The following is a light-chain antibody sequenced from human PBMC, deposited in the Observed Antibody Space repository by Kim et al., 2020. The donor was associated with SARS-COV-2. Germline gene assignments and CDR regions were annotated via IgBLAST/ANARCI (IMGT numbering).Light chain of an antibody. Sequence: QSSTISCTVSSMDVCGNNFVSWYQQQPGKAPKLLLFDVINRPSGVSTRFAGSMAGNTASLTISGLQAEDEAFYHCSSYTTSSAYVIFGGGTQLTVL. CDR3: SSYTTSSAYVI. V-gene: IGLV2-14*03. CDR1: SMDVCGNNF. J-gene: IGLJ2*01. CDR2: DVI.